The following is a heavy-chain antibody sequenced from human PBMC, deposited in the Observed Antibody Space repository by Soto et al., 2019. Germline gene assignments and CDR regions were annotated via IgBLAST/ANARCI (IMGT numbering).Heavy chain of an antibody. CDR2: IIPIFGTA. Sequence: SVKGSCKASGGTFSSYAISWVRQAPGQGLEWMGGIIPIFGTANYAQKFQGRVTITADESTSTAYMELSSLRSEDTAVYYCARDDRVTAPPQRKPKDEAFDIWGQGTMATVS. V-gene: IGHV1-69*13. CDR1: GGTFSSYA. D-gene: IGHD2-21*02. CDR3: ARDDRVTAPPQRKPKDEAFDI. J-gene: IGHJ3*02.